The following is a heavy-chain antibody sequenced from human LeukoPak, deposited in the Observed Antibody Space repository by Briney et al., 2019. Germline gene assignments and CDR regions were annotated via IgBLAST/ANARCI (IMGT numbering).Heavy chain of an antibody. CDR2: IYSGGST. Sequence: GGSLRLSCAASGFNVSSNYMSWVRQAPRKGLEWVSVIYSGGSTYHADSVKGRFTISRDNFKNTLYLQMNSLRAEDTAVFYCARDSFHFDSSGRSHNVFDIWGQGTMVTVSS. J-gene: IGHJ3*02. V-gene: IGHV3-66*02. CDR3: ARDSFHFDSSGRSHNVFDI. CDR1: GFNVSSNY. D-gene: IGHD3-22*01.